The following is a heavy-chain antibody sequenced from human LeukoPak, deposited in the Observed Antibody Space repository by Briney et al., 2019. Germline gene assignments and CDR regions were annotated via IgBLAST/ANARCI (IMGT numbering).Heavy chain of an antibody. CDR1: GFTFDDYA. CDR3: ARGSRSSSSYWYFDL. J-gene: IGHJ2*01. CDR2: INRIGGRT. V-gene: IGHV3-20*04. D-gene: IGHD6-13*01. Sequence: GGSLRLSCAASGFTFDDYAMSWVRQAPGKGLEWVSDINRIGGRTYYVDSVKGRFTISRDNAKDSLFLQMNSLRAEDTALYYCARGSRSSSSYWYFDLWGRGTLVSVSS.